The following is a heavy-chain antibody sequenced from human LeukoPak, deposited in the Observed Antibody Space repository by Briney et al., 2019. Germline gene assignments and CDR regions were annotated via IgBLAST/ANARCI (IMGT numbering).Heavy chain of an antibody. CDR1: GFTFTSYA. V-gene: IGHV3-30*04. CDR3: ATRTEGY. Sequence: GGSLRLSCAASGFTFTSYAMHWVRQAPGKGLEWVAVISFAGDIYYYADSVKGRFTISRDNSRSTLYLHMNSLRAEDTAVYYCATRTEGYWGQGTLVTVSS. CDR2: ISFAGDIY. J-gene: IGHJ4*02.